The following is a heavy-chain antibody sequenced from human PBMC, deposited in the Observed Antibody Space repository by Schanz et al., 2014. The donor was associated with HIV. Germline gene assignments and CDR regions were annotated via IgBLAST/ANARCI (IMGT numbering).Heavy chain of an antibody. CDR2: ISAYNGNT. CDR1: GFTFISYG. D-gene: IGHD6-25*01. CDR3: ANEGLTGSIDY. J-gene: IGHJ4*02. Sequence: QVQLVQSGAEVKKPGASVKVSCKASGFTFISYGISWVRQAPGQGLEWMGSISAYNGNTNYVQKFQGRVTMSTDTSTSTAYMELRSLRSDDTAVYYCANEGLTGSIDYWGQGTLVTVSS. V-gene: IGHV1-18*01.